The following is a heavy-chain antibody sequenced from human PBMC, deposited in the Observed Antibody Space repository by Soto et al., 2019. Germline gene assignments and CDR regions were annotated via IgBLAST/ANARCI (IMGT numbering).Heavy chain of an antibody. V-gene: IGHV3-48*01. D-gene: IGHD3-3*01. CDR3: ARALGWNHDYMDV. J-gene: IGHJ6*03. CDR2: ISSSSSTI. CDR1: GFTFSSYS. Sequence: EVQLVESGGGLVQPGGSLRLSCAASGFTFSSYSMTWVRQAPGKGREWVSYISSSSSTIYYAESVKGRFTISRDNAKNSLYLQMKSLRAEDTSVYYCARALGWNHDYMDVWGKGTTVTVSS.